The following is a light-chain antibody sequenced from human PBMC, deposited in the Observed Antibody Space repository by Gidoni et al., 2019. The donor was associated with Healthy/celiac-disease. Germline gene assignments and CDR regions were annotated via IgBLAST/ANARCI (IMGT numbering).Light chain of an antibody. Sequence: EIVITKSQATLSVSPGERATLSCRASQSVSSNLAWYQQKPGQDPRLLIYGASTRATGIPARFSGSGSGTEFTLTISSLQSEDFAVYYCQQYNNWPPELTFXGXTKVEIK. CDR2: GAS. CDR3: QQYNNWPPELT. J-gene: IGKJ4*01. CDR1: QSVSSN. V-gene: IGKV3-15*01.